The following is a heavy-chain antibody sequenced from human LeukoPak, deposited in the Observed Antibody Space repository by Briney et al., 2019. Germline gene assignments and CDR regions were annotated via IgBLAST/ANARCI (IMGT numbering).Heavy chain of an antibody. J-gene: IGHJ6*03. V-gene: IGHV4-34*01. Sequence: SETLSLTCLGNGGSFSGYYWSWIRQPPAEGLDWIGENNHSGSTNYNPSLKSRVTISVETSKNQFSLKLSSVTAADTAVYYCARVRDIVVVVAATPYYYMDVWGKGTTVTVSS. CDR1: GGSFSGYY. CDR3: ARVRDIVVVVAATPYYYMDV. CDR2: NNHSGST. D-gene: IGHD2-15*01.